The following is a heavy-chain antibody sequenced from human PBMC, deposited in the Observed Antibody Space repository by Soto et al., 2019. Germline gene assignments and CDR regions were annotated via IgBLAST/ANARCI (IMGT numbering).Heavy chain of an antibody. CDR2: INPATGAA. CDR1: GYPVTAYY. D-gene: IGHD3-3*01. V-gene: IGHV1-2*02. Sequence: QLHLVQSGAVVKKPGASVTVSCSASGYPVTAYYMHWVRQAPGRGLEWMGGINPATGAAKYTQTFQGRVTMTRDTSACTVFMELGGLTSEATAVFYCARGGGVGVAGSAAFDMWGQGTLVTVSS. J-gene: IGHJ3*02. CDR3: ARGGGVGVAGSAAFDM.